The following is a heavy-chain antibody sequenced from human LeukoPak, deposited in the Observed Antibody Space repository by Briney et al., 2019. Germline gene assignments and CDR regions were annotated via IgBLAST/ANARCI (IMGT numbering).Heavy chain of an antibody. CDR3: ARLYADGSGSLDY. CDR2: IDPADSDT. CDR1: GYSFSNYW. Sequence: GESLKISCKGSGYSFSNYWIGWVPQMPGEGLEWMGIIDPADSDTIYSPSFQGQVTISADKSISTAYLQWSSLKASDTAMYYCARLYADGSGSLDYWGQGTLVTVSS. V-gene: IGHV5-51*01. D-gene: IGHD3-10*01. J-gene: IGHJ4*02.